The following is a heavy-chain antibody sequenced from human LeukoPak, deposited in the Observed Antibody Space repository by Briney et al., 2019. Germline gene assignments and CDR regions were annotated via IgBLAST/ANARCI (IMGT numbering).Heavy chain of an antibody. V-gene: IGHV3-74*01. J-gene: IGHJ4*01. CDR3: VRDNAYTFDY. CDR1: GFKFNSYW. Sequence: GGSLRLSCAVSGFKFNSYWMNWVRQVPGKGLVWVAHINTHGNTANYADSVKGRFTISRDNAKSTLYLQMNSLRAEDTAIYYCVRDNAYTFDYWGHGTLVTVSS. D-gene: IGHD5-24*01. CDR2: INTHGNTA.